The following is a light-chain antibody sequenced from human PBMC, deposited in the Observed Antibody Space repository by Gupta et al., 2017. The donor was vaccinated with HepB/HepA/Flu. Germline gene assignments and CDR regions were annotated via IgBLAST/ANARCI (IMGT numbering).Light chain of an antibody. J-gene: IGKJ5*01. V-gene: IGKV3-20*01. CDR3: QQYGTSTF. CDR1: QSVRNNY. Sequence: VLTHFPGTLSLSPGERATLSCRASQSVRNNYLAWYQQKPGQAPRLLIYGASSRATGIPDRFSGSGSGTDFSLTSSRLEPEDFAVYYWQQYGTSTFFGQGTRLEIK. CDR2: GAS.